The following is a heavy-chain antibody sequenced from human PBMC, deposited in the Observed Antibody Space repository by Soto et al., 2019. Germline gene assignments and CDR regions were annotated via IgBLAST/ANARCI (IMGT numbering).Heavy chain of an antibody. D-gene: IGHD3-10*01. V-gene: IGHV3-72*01. CDR2: IRNRANSYAT. J-gene: IGHJ4*02. CDR3: ASSWFGVSKYFDY. CDR1: GLSFSDHY. Sequence: EVQLVESGGGFVQPGGSLRLSCAASGLSFSDHYMDWVRQAPGRGLEWVGRIRNRANSYATEYAASVEGRFTIPREDSKNSLYLQMNSLKIEDTAVYYCASSWFGVSKYFDYWGQGILVTVSS.